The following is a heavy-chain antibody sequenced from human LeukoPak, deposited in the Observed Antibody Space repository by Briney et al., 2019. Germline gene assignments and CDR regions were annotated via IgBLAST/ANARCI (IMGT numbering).Heavy chain of an antibody. Sequence: SETLSLTCTVSGGSISSYYWSWIRQPAGKGLEWIGRIYTSGSTNYNPSLKSRVTMSVDTSKNQFSLKLSSVTAADTAVYYCARATPVYSSSWYPRGGYFDYWGQGTLVAVTS. CDR3: ARATPVYSSSWYPRGGYFDY. V-gene: IGHV4-4*07. CDR1: GGSISSYY. J-gene: IGHJ4*02. CDR2: IYTSGST. D-gene: IGHD6-13*01.